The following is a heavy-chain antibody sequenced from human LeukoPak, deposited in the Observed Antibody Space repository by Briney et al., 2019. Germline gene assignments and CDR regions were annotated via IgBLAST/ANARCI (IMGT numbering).Heavy chain of an antibody. CDR3: AKDQGRGAVAGLYYFDY. CDR1: GGSISSSSYY. V-gene: IGHV4-39*02. CDR2: IYYSGST. D-gene: IGHD6-19*01. Sequence: SETLSLTCTVSGGSISSSSYYWGWIRQPPGKGLEWIGSIYYSGSTYYNPSLKSRVTISVDTSKNQFSLKLSSVTAADTAVYYCAKDQGRGAVAGLYYFDYWGQGTLVTVSS. J-gene: IGHJ4*02.